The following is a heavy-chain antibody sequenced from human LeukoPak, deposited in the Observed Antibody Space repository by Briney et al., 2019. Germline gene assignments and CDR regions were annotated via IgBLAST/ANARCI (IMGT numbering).Heavy chain of an antibody. J-gene: IGHJ4*02. CDR2: IYYSGST. Sequence: SETLSLTCTVSGGSISSSSYYWGWIRQPPGKGLEWIGGIYYSGSTYYNPSLKSRVTISVDTSKNQFSLKLSSVTAADTAVYYCARSPYSSGWTIDYWGQGTLVTVSS. CDR1: GGSISSSSYY. D-gene: IGHD6-19*01. CDR3: ARSPYSSGWTIDY. V-gene: IGHV4-39*01.